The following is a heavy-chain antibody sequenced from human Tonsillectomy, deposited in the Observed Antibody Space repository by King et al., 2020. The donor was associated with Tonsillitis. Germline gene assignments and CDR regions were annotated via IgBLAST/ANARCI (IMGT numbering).Heavy chain of an antibody. CDR3: ARAAGGRTWGFDYWYFDL. J-gene: IGHJ2*01. CDR1: GGSISSSSYY. CDR2: ISYSGSS. Sequence: VQLQESGPGLMKPSETLSLTCTISGGSISSSSYYWGWIRQPPGKGLEWIGSISYSGSSYYNPSLKSRVTTSVDTSKNQFSLKLRSVTAADTAVYHCARAAGGRTWGFDYWYFDLWGRGTLVTVSS. V-gene: IGHV4-39*07. D-gene: IGHD4-23*01.